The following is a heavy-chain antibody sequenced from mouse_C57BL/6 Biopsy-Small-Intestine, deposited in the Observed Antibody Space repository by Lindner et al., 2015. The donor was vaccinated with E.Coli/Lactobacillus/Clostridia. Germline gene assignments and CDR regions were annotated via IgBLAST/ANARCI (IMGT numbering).Heavy chain of an antibody. CDR2: IIPTSGTA. V-gene: IGHV1-81*01. Sequence: SVKVSCKASGGTFSNYGISWVRQDPGQGLEWMGAIIPTSGTASYAQTFKGRVTMTADESTSTVYMEMSSLRSDDTAVYYCARYYVPSGYLVFDQWGQGTLVTVSS. CDR1: GGTFSNYG. D-gene: IGHD1-1*02. CDR3: ARYYVPSGYLVFDQ. J-gene: IGHJ4*01.